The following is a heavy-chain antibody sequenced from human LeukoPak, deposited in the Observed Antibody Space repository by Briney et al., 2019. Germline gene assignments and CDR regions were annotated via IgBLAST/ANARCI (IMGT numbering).Heavy chain of an antibody. CDR2: INQNGSEK. D-gene: IGHD4-17*01. V-gene: IGHV3-7*04. J-gene: IGHJ4*03. CDR1: GFTFSSYY. CDR3: AGGLGFLIES. Sequence: GGSLRLSCAASGFTFSSYYMAWVRQAPGKGLEWVATINQNGSEKYYLDSVKGRFTISRDNAENSLFLQLNSLRVEDTAVYFCAGGLGFLIESWGQGTLVTVSS.